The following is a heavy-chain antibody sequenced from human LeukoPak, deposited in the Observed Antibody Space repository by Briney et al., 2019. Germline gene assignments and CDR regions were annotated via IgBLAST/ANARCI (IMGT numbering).Heavy chain of an antibody. V-gene: IGHV1-8*02. D-gene: IGHD2-2*01. J-gene: IGHJ6*03. CDR1: GYTFTSYD. Sequence: ASVKLSCKASGYTFTSYDISWVRQDPAQRIEWPGWMNHNSGNTGYAQKFQSRVTMTRNTSISTAYMELSSLRSEDTAVYYCARQWEKLLSPYYYYYYMDAWGKGTTVTVSS. CDR3: ARQWEKLLSPYYYYYYMDA. CDR2: MNHNSGNT.